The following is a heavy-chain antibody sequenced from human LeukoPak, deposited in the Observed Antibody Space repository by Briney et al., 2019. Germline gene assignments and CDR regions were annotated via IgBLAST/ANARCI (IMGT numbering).Heavy chain of an antibody. V-gene: IGHV4-4*07. Sequence: PSETLSLTCAVYGGSFSGYYWSWIRQPAGKGLEWIGRIYTSGSTNYNPSLKSRVTMSVDTSKNQFSLKLSSVTAADTAVYYCARDQIPGIAVAGTGGVWFDPWGQGTLVTVSS. CDR3: ARDQIPGIAVAGTGGVWFDP. D-gene: IGHD6-19*01. J-gene: IGHJ5*02. CDR1: GGSFSGYY. CDR2: IYTSGST.